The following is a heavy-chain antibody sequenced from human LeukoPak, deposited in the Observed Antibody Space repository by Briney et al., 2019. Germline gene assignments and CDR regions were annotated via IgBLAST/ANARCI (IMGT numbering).Heavy chain of an antibody. CDR1: GFTFSSYW. D-gene: IGHD3-3*01. Sequence: GGSLRLSCAASGFTFSSYWMHWVRQAPGKGLEWVSLIYSAGGTYYTDSVKGRFTISRHSSKNTLYLQMNSLRGEDTAVYYCARFLGRITISGVVPYGMDVWGQGTTVTVSS. V-gene: IGHV3-53*04. CDR2: IYSAGGT. J-gene: IGHJ6*02. CDR3: ARFLGRITISGVVPYGMDV.